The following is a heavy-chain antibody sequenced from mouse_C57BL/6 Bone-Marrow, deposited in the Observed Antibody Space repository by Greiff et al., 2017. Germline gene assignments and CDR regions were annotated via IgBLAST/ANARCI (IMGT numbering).Heavy chain of an antibody. V-gene: IGHV14-3*01. D-gene: IGHD2-5*01. CDR2: IDPANGNT. CDR1: GFNIKNTY. CDR3: ARYHYSNYDYFDY. J-gene: IGHJ2*01. Sequence: VHVKQSVAELVRPGASVKLSCTASGFNIKNTYMHWVKQRPEQGLEWIGRIDPANGNTKYAPKFQGKATITADTSSNTAYLQLRSLTSEDTAIYYCARYHYSNYDYFDYWGQGTTLTVSS.